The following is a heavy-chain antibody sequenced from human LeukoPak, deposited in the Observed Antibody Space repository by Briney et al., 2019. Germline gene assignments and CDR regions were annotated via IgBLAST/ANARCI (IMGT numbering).Heavy chain of an antibody. D-gene: IGHD1-26*01. CDR3: ARGGPTVGTDY. CDR1: GFTFRNYW. Sequence: PGGSLRLSCAGSGFTFRNYWMNWVRQAPGKGLEWVANIKEDGSEKYYVDSVKGRFTVSRDNAKNSLYPQINSLRADDTAVYYCARGGPTVGTDYWGQGTLVTVSS. V-gene: IGHV3-7*01. J-gene: IGHJ4*02. CDR2: IKEDGSEK.